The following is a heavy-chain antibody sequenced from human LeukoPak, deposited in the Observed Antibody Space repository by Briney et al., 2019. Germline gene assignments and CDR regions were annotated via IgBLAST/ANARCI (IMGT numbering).Heavy chain of an antibody. V-gene: IGHV4-4*02. D-gene: IGHD1-1*01. CDR2: IYHSGSP. Sequence: LETLSLTCTVSGGSISSNNWWGWVRQPPGKGLEWIGEIYHSGSPNYNPSLKSRVTISVDKSRNHFSLNLSSVTAADTAVYYCARVNINNWHSCDYWGQGTLVTVSS. J-gene: IGHJ4*02. CDR3: ARVNINNWHSCDY. CDR1: GGSISSNNW.